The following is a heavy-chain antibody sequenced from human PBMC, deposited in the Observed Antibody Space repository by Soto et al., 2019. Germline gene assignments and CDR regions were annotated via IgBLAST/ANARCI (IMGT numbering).Heavy chain of an antibody. CDR1: GGSISSYY. Sequence: SETLSLTCTVSGGSISSYYWSWIRQPPGKGLEWIGYIYYSGSTNYNPSLKSRVTISVDTSKNQFSLKLSPVTAADTAVYYCARGTAAGTLYYYYGMDVWGQGTTVTVSS. CDR3: ARGTAAGTLYYYYGMDV. V-gene: IGHV4-59*01. CDR2: IYYSGST. J-gene: IGHJ6*02. D-gene: IGHD6-13*01.